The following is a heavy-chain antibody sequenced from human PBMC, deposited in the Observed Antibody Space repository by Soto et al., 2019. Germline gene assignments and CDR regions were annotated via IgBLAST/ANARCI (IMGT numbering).Heavy chain of an antibody. CDR2: IVPRFGTS. V-gene: IGHV1-69*06. Sequence: QERLVQSGAEVRKPGSSVKVSCKVTGGTSTRYAINWVRQAPGQGLEWMGGIVPRFGTSKYAQKFQGRVTITADTSTNIAYMELRSLRSEDTAVYYCNRGSEYAFWSGYLWGQGTLVSVSS. CDR1: GGTSTRYA. CDR3: NRGSEYAFWSGYL. D-gene: IGHD3-3*01. J-gene: IGHJ4*02.